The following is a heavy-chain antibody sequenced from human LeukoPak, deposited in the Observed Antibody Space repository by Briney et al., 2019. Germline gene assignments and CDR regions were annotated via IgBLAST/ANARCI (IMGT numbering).Heavy chain of an antibody. CDR2: IYYSGST. D-gene: IGHD3-22*01. CDR3: ARWQYYDSSGHANFDY. Sequence: SQTLSLTCTVSGGSISSGGYYWSWIRQHPGKGLEWIGYIYYSGSTYYNPSLKSRVTISVDTSKNQFSLKLSSVTAADTAVYYCARWQYYDSSGHANFDYWGQGTLVTVSS. CDR1: GGSISSGGYY. V-gene: IGHV4-31*03. J-gene: IGHJ4*02.